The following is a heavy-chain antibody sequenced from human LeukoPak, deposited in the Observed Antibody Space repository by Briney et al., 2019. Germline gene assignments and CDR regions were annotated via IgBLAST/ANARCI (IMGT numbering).Heavy chain of an antibody. V-gene: IGHV3-15*01. Sequence: GGSLRLSCAASGFTFSNAWMSWVRQAPGKGLEWVGRIQSNTDGGTTDYAAPVKGRFSISRDDSRNTLYLQMNSLKTEDTAVYYCTTDPLGYCSSTSCYAYFQHSGQGALVTVSS. CDR3: TTDPLGYCSSTSCYAYFQH. J-gene: IGHJ1*01. CDR2: IQSNTDGGTT. CDR1: GFTFSNAW. D-gene: IGHD2-2*01.